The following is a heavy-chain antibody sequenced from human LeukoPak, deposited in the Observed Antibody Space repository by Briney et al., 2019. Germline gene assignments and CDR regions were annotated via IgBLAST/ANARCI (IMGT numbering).Heavy chain of an antibody. CDR1: GDSISSRNIY. CDR3: ARHLYFYGSGSRYFDF. J-gene: IGHJ4*02. Sequence: SETLSLTCTVSGDSISSRNIYWGWIRQAPGKGLEWIGTVYHSGSTYYNPSLETRVIISADTSKNQLSLGLSSVTAADTALYYCARHLYFYGSGSRYFDFWGQGTLVTVSS. D-gene: IGHD3-10*01. CDR2: VYHSGST. V-gene: IGHV4-39*01.